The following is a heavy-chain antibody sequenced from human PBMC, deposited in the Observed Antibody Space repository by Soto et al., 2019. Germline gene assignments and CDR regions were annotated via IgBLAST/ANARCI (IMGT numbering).Heavy chain of an antibody. CDR2: MYFGGSF. D-gene: IGHD3-22*01. J-gene: IGHJ5*02. Sequence: SETLSLTCNVSGDSVSSGYWSWIRQPPGKGLEWIGFMYFGGSFNYNPSLAGRVTISVETSKNQFSMKMTSVTAADTAVYYCARSYYDSLGFTVGPWGQGTPVTVSS. V-gene: IGHV4-59*02. CDR3: ARSYYDSLGFTVGP. CDR1: GDSVSSGY.